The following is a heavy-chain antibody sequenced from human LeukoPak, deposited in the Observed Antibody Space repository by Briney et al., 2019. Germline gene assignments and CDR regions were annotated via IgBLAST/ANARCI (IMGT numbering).Heavy chain of an antibody. CDR3: AKGRESGYSYGPDFDY. CDR1: GFTFSSYA. Sequence: GGSLRLSCAASGFTFSSYAMSWVRQAPGKGLEWVSGISGSGGSTYYADSVKGRFTISRDNSKNTLYLQMNSLRAEDTAVYYCAKGRESGYSYGPDFDYWGQGTLVTVSS. CDR2: ISGSGGST. J-gene: IGHJ4*02. D-gene: IGHD5-18*01. V-gene: IGHV3-23*01.